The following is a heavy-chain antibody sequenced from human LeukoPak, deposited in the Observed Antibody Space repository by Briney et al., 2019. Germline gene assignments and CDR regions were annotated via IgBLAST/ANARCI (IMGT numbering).Heavy chain of an antibody. CDR1: GGSISSSSYY. D-gene: IGHD4-23*01. CDR2: IYYSGST. Sequence: SETLSLTCTVSGGSISSSSYYWGWIRQPPGKGLEWIGSIYYSGSTYYNPSLKSRVTISVDTSKNQFSLKLSSVTAADTAVYYCARLTHDYGGNSEAMDVWGQGTTVTVSS. CDR3: ARLTHDYGGNSEAMDV. J-gene: IGHJ6*02. V-gene: IGHV4-39*01.